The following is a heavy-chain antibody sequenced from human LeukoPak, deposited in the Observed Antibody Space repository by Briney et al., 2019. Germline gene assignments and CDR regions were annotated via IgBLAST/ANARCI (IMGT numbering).Heavy chain of an antibody. J-gene: IGHJ6*03. D-gene: IGHD3-10*01. Sequence: GGSLRLSCAASGFTFMGYSMNWVRQAPGKGLEWVSYISSSSSTIYYADSVKGRFTISRDNAKNSLYLQMNSLRAEDTAVYYCARDTVLGDSGYDDISDPTPPHMDVWGIRTTVAVSS. V-gene: IGHV3-48*01. CDR1: GFTFMGYS. CDR3: ARDTVLGDSGYDDISDPTPPHMDV. CDR2: ISSSSSTI.